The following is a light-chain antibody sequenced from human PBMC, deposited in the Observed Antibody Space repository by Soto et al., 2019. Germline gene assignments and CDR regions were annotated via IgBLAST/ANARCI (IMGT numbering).Light chain of an antibody. CDR1: QSVSSSY. J-gene: IGKJ1*01. CDR2: GAA. CDR3: QQDGSSST. Sequence: EIVLTQSPGTLSLSPGERATLSCRASQSVSSSYLAWYQQKPGQPPRLLIFGAASRATGIPDRFSGRGSGTDFTLTISRLEPEDFAVYYCQQDGSSSTFGQGTKVDIK. V-gene: IGKV3-20*01.